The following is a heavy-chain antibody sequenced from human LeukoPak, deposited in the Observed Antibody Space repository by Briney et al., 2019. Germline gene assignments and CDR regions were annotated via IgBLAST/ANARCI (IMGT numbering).Heavy chain of an antibody. Sequence: PGGSLRLSCAASGFTFSNYAMSWVRQAPGKGLEWVSVIGGSTNSTYYTDSVKGRFTISRDNSKNTLYLQMNSLRDDDTALYYCAKDRRAGDYDWFDPWGQGTLVTVSS. J-gene: IGHJ5*02. D-gene: IGHD4-17*01. CDR2: IGGSTNST. CDR3: AKDRRAGDYDWFDP. CDR1: GFTFSNYA. V-gene: IGHV3-23*01.